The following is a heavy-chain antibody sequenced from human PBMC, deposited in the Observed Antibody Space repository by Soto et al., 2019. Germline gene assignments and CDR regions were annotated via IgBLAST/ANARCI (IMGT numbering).Heavy chain of an antibody. D-gene: IGHD1-7*01. Sequence: GESLKISCKGSGYSFTSYWISWVRQMPGKGLEWMGRIDPSDSYTNYSPSFQGHVTISADKSISTAYLQRSSLKASDTAMYYCARQNWNSPTYYYGMDVWGQGTTVTVSS. CDR2: IDPSDSYT. CDR1: GYSFTSYW. J-gene: IGHJ6*02. CDR3: ARQNWNSPTYYYGMDV. V-gene: IGHV5-10-1*01.